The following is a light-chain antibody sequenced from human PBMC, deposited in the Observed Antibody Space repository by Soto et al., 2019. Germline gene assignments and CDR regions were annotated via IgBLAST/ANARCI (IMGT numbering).Light chain of an antibody. V-gene: IGKV3-15*01. Sequence: VLTQSPATLSLSPGESATLSCRASQSVSIDLAWYQQTPGQAPRLLIYGASTRATGIPVRFSGSASGTEFTLTISRLQSEDFATYYCQKNYSTPLTCGEGTKVDIK. J-gene: IGKJ4*01. CDR2: GAS. CDR1: QSVSID. CDR3: QKNYSTPLT.